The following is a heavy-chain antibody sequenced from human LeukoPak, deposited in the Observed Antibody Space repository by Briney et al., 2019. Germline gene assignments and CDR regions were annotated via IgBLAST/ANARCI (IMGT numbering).Heavy chain of an antibody. J-gene: IGHJ4*02. CDR3: ARADYGDYAVY. CDR2: IKQDGSEK. CDR1: GFTFSSYW. D-gene: IGHD4-17*01. V-gene: IGHV3-7*01. Sequence: PGGSLRLSCAASGFTFSSYWMSWVRQAPGRGLEWVANIKQDGSEKYYVDSVKGRFTISRDNAKNSLYLQMNSLRAEDTAVYYCARADYGDYAVYWGQGTLVTVSS.